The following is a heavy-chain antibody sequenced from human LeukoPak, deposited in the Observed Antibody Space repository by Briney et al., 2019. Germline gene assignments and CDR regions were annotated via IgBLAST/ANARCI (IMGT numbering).Heavy chain of an antibody. CDR2: IYPTDSDT. CDR3: ARPYCTSTSCAHFDY. J-gene: IGHJ4*02. CDR1: GYRFSNYW. V-gene: IGHV5-51*01. D-gene: IGHD2-2*01. Sequence: GESLKISCKGSGYRFSNYWITWVRQMPGKGLEWMGIIYPTDSDTRYSPSFQGQVTISADKSISTAYLQWSSLKASDTAMYYCARPYCTSTSCAHFDYWGQGTLVTVSS.